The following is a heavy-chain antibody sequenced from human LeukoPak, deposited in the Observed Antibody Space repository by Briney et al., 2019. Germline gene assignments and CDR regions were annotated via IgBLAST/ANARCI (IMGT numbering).Heavy chain of an antibody. V-gene: IGHV5-51*01. Sequence: GESLKISCKASGYTFTSYWIGWVRQMPGKGLEWMGIIFPGDSDVRYSPSFQGQVTISADKSIRTAFLQWSTLEAADTAMYYCARQRDGYYFDYWGQGTLLTVSS. J-gene: IGHJ4*02. CDR1: GYTFTSYW. CDR3: ARQRDGYYFDY. CDR2: IFPGDSDV. D-gene: IGHD5-24*01.